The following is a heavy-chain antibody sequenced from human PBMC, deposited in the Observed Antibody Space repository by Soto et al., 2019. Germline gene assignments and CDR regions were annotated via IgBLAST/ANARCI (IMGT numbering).Heavy chain of an antibody. J-gene: IGHJ4*02. V-gene: IGHV1-2*04. CDR3: AIQRSGVVY. CDR2: INPNNGGT. Sequence: QVHLVQSGPEVKKPGASVKVSCKASGYTFTGNSLHGVRQAPGQGLEWMGWINPNNGGTNYAQKFRGWVTMTRDTPISTAYIDLSRLKSDDTAVYSCAIQRSGVVYWGQGTQVTVSS. D-gene: IGHD2-15*01. CDR1: GYTFTGNS.